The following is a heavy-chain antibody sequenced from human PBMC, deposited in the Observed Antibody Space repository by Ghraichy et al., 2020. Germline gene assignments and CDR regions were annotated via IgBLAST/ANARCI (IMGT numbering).Heavy chain of an antibody. CDR1: GFTFSGFE. CDR3: ARESSSAYNYLDY. V-gene: IGHV3-48*03. CDR2: SSSSGTTI. D-gene: IGHD3-3*01. Sequence: GESLNISCAASGFTFSGFEMNWVRQAPGKGLEWVSYSSSSGTTIYYADTVKGRFTISRDNTKNILYLRMNSLGVEDTAVYYCARESSSAYNYLDYWGQGTLVTVSS. J-gene: IGHJ4*02.